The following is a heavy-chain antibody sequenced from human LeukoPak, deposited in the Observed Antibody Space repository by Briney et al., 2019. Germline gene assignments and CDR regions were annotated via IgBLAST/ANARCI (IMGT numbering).Heavy chain of an antibody. V-gene: IGHV3-7*01. CDR1: GFTFSTYE. CDR3: ARDNGVVHGVYYMDV. CDR2: IKQDGSEK. Sequence: GGSLRLSCAASGFTFSTYEINWVRQAPGRGLEWVADIKQDGSEKLYVNSVRGRFTISRDNAKMSLFLQMNSLRAEDTAVYYCARDNGVVHGVYYMDVWGKGTTVTVS. J-gene: IGHJ6*03. D-gene: IGHD3-3*01.